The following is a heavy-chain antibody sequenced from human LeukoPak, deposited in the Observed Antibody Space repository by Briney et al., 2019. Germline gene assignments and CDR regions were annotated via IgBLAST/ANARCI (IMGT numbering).Heavy chain of an antibody. V-gene: IGHV3-74*01. CDR1: GFTFSSYW. Sequence: GGSLRLSCAASGFTFSSYWMHWVRQAPGKGLVWVSRINSDGSSTSYADSVKGRFTISRDNAKNTLYLQMNGLGVEDTAVYYCARQYSGSPGDWGQGTLVTVSS. J-gene: IGHJ4*02. D-gene: IGHD1-26*01. CDR3: ARQYSGSPGD. CDR2: INSDGSST.